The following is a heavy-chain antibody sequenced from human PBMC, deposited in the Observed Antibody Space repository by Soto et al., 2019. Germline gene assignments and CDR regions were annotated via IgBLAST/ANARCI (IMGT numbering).Heavy chain of an antibody. CDR1: GYTFTSYA. Sequence: GASVKVSCKAAGYTFTSYAMHWVRQAPGQGLEWMGWINAGNGNTKYSQKFQGRVTITRDTSASTAYMELSSLRSEDTAVYYCARVSRFAALDAFDIWGQGTMVTVSS. V-gene: IGHV1-3*01. CDR3: ARVSRFAALDAFDI. J-gene: IGHJ3*02. CDR2: INAGNGNT. D-gene: IGHD3-3*01.